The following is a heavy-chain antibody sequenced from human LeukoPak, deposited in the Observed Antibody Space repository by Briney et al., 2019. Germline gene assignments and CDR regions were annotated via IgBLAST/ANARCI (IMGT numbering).Heavy chain of an antibody. D-gene: IGHD6-19*01. J-gene: IGHJ4*02. V-gene: IGHV4-59*01. CDR1: GGSFSGYY. CDR3: ARRVAGYYFDY. Sequence: PSETLSLTCAVYGGSFSGYYWSWIRQPPGKGLEWIGYIYYSGSTNYNPSLKSRVTISVDTSKNQFSLKLSSVTAADTAVYYCARRVAGYYFDYWGQGTLVTVSS. CDR2: IYYSGST.